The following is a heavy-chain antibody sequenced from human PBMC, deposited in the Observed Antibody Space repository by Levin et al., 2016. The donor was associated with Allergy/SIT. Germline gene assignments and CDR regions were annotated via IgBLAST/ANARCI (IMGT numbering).Heavy chain of an antibody. D-gene: IGHD1-20*01. V-gene: IGHV3-23*01. CDR3: AKPLLVVLHNYYFDY. CDR1: GFTFSGYA. J-gene: IGHJ4*02. CDR2: ISGGGDST. Sequence: GGSLRLSCTASGFTFSGYAMNWVRQAPGKGLEWVSAISGGGDSTYYADSVKGRFTISRDNSKNTLYLQMNSLRAEDTAVYYCAKPLLVVLHNYYFDYWGRGTLVTVSS.